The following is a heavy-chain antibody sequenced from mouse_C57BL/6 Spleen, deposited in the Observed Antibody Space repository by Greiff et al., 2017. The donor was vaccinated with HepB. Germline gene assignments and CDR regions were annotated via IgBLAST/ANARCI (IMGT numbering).Heavy chain of an antibody. CDR2: IYPGDGDT. V-gene: IGHV1-82*01. CDR1: GYAFSSSW. Sequence: VQLQQSGPELVKPGASVKISCKASGYAFSSSWMNWVKQRPGKGLEWIGRIYPGDGDTNYNGKFKGKATLTADKSSSTAYMQLSSLTSEDSAVYFCARGDTTVVAPFDYWGQGTTLTVSS. J-gene: IGHJ2*01. CDR3: ARGDTTVVAPFDY. D-gene: IGHD1-1*01.